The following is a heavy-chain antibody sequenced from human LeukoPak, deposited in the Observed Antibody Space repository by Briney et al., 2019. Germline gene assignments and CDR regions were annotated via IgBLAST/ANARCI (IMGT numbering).Heavy chain of an antibody. V-gene: IGHV4-4*07. CDR1: GGSISSYY. J-gene: IGHJ5*02. Sequence: SETLSLTCTVSGGSISSYYWSWIRQPAGKGLEWIGRIYTSGSTNYNPSLKSRVTMSVDTSKNQFSLKLSSVTAADTAVYYCARDAPEQQWLAPVVSSGRFDPWGQGTLVTVSS. CDR2: IYTSGST. CDR3: ARDAPEQQWLAPVVSSGRFDP. D-gene: IGHD6-19*01.